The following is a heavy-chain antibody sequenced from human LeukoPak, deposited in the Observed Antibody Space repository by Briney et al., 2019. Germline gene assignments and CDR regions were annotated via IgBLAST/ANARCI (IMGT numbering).Heavy chain of an antibody. CDR1: GGSISSSSYY. J-gene: IGHJ4*02. CDR2: IYYSGST. V-gene: IGHV4-39*05. D-gene: IGHD3-16*02. Sequence: SETPSLTCTVSGGSISSSSYYWGWIRQPPGKGLEWIGSIYYSGSTYYNPSLKSRVTISVDTSKNQFSLKLSSVTAADTAVYYCAITYYDYVWGSYRPYFDYWGQGTLVTVSS. CDR3: AITYYDYVWGSYRPYFDY.